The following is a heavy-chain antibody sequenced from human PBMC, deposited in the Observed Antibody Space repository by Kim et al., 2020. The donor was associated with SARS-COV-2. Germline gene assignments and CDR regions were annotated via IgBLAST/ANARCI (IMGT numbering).Heavy chain of an antibody. V-gene: IGHV1-46*01. Sequence: ASVKVSCKAFGYSFTKYNLHGVRQAPGQGLEWMGIINPSGGSTTYTQKFQGRLNMTRDTSTSTVYMELSSLRSEDSALYYCARDWGPGTYYTETWGQGTLVTVTS. J-gene: IGHJ5*02. D-gene: IGHD3-10*01. CDR3: ARDWGPGTYYTET. CDR1: GYSFTKYN. CDR2: INPSGGST.